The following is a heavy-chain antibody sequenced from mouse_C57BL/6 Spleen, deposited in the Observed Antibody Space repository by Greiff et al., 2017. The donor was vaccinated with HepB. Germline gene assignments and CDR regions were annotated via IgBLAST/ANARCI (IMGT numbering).Heavy chain of an antibody. Sequence: VKLQESGAELARPGASVKLSCKASGYTFTSYGISWVKQRTGQGLEWIGEIYPRSGNTYYDEKFKGKATLTADKSSSTAYMELRSLTSEDSAVYFCARSYYYGSALNYYAMDYWGQGTSVTVSS. D-gene: IGHD1-1*01. CDR3: ARSYYYGSALNYYAMDY. CDR2: IYPRSGNT. V-gene: IGHV1-81*01. J-gene: IGHJ4*01. CDR1: GYTFTSYG.